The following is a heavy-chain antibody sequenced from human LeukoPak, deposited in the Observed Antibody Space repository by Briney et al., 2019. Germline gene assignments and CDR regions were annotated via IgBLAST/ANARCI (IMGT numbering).Heavy chain of an antibody. J-gene: IGHJ4*02. D-gene: IGHD6-19*01. CDR3: ARDSGSGWSFDY. CDR2: ISSSRSTI. Sequence: GGSLRLSCAASGFTFSSYSMNWVRQAPGKGLEWVSYISSSRSTIYYADSVKGRFTISRDNAKNSLYLQMNSLRAEDTAVYYCARDSGSGWSFDYWGQGTLVTVSS. V-gene: IGHV3-48*01. CDR1: GFTFSSYS.